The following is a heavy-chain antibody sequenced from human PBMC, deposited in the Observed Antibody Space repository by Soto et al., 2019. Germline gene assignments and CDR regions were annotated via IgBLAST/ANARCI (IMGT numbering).Heavy chain of an antibody. V-gene: IGHV4-30-4*01. Sequence: PSETLSLTCPVSGGSISSGDYYWSWIRQPPGKGLEWIGYIYYSGSTYYNPSLKSRVTISVDTSKNQFSLKLSSVTAADTAVYYCARGPRLRFLEWPPGNWGQGTLVTVSS. CDR3: ARGPRLRFLEWPPGN. CDR1: GGSISSGDYY. CDR2: IYYSGST. J-gene: IGHJ4*02. D-gene: IGHD3-3*01.